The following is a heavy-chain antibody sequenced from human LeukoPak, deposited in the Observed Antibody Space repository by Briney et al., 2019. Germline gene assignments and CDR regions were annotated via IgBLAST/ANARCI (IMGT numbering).Heavy chain of an antibody. V-gene: IGHV3-21*04. CDR2: ITSSSSYM. CDR3: ARDLAWGAFDY. D-gene: IGHD7-27*01. Sequence: GGSLRLSCAASGFTFSSYSMNWVRQAPGKGLEWVSSITSSSSYMYYADSVKGRFTISRDDSKNTLSLQMNSLRVEDTAVYYCARDLAWGAFDYWGQGTLVTVSS. CDR1: GFTFSSYS. J-gene: IGHJ4*02.